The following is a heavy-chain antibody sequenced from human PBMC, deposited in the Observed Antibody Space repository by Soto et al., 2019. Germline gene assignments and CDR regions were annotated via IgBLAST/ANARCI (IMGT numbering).Heavy chain of an antibody. CDR1: GFTFSSYA. D-gene: IGHD2-15*01. V-gene: IGHV3-23*01. CDR2: ISGSGGST. J-gene: IGHJ6*02. CDR3: AKGGSCYSCYYGMGV. Sequence: GGSLRLSCAASGFTFSSYAMSWVRQAPGKGLEWFSAISGSGGSTYYADSVKGRFTISRDNSKNTLYLQMNSLRAEDTAVYYCAKGGSCYSCYYGMGVWGQGTTLTVSS.